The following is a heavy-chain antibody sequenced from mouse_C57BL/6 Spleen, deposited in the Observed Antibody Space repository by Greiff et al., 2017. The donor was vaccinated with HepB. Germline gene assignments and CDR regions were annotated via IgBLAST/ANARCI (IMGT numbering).Heavy chain of an antibody. V-gene: IGHV8-8*01. D-gene: IGHD1-1*01. J-gene: IGHJ2*01. CDR2: IWWDDDK. Sequence: QVTLKECGPGILQPSQTLSLTCSFSGFSLSTFGMGVGWIRQPSGKGLEWLAHIWWDDDKYYNPALKSRLTISKDTSKNQVFLKIANVDTADTATYYCARSSPITTVVATRGYYFDYWGQGTTLTVSS. CDR3: ARSSPITTVVATRGYYFDY. CDR1: GFSLSTFGMG.